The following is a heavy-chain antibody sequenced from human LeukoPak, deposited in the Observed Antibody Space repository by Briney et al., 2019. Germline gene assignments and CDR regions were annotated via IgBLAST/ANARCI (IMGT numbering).Heavy chain of an antibody. V-gene: IGHV3-9*01. D-gene: IGHD2-2*01. J-gene: IGHJ5*02. Sequence: PGGSLRLSCAASGFTFDDYAMHWVRQAPGKGLEWVSGISWNSGSIGYADSVKGRFNISRDNAKNSLYLQMNSLRAEDTALYYCAKVPCSSTSCYVGWFDPWGQGTLVTVSS. CDR3: AKVPCSSTSCYVGWFDP. CDR1: GFTFDDYA. CDR2: ISWNSGSI.